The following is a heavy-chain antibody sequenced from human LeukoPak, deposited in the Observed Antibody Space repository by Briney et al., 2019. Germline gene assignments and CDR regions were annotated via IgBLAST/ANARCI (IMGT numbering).Heavy chain of an antibody. CDR1: GYTFGGNW. D-gene: IGHD6-13*01. Sequence: GESLKISCKASGYTFGGNWIGWLRQMPGKGLEWMGIIYPGDSDTRYSPSFQGQVSISADKSIRTAYLKWSSLKASDTAKYHCARHWVRPGSSFWYNGGFAYWGQGALVTVSS. J-gene: IGHJ4*02. CDR2: IYPGDSDT. CDR3: ARHWVRPGSSFWYNGGFAY. V-gene: IGHV5-51*01.